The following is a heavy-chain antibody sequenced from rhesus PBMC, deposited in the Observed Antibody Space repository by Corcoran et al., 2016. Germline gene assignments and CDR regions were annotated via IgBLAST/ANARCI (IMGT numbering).Heavy chain of an antibody. CDR3: AIIPYSNYVDY. CDR2: IDGTISTT. V-gene: IGHV4-73*01. J-gene: IGHJ4*01. Sequence: QVKLQQWGEGLVRPSETLSLTCAVYGCSISGYYCSWSCQSPGKGLEWIEKIDGTISTTNNNPSLKNRVTISKDVSKTQYYLNLCSVTAADTAMSLCAIIPYSNYVDYWGQGVHVSVSS. D-gene: IGHD4-23*01. CDR1: GCSISGYY.